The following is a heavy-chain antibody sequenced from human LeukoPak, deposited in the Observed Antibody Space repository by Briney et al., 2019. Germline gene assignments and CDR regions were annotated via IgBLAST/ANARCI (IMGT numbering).Heavy chain of an antibody. J-gene: IGHJ4*02. CDR2: IYYSGST. CDR1: GGSISSSSYY. CDR3: ARQWIQLWYCDY. D-gene: IGHD5-18*01. Sequence: PSETLSLTCTVSGGSISSSSYYWGWIRQPPGKGLEWIGSIYYSGSTYYNPSLKSRVTISVDTSKNQFSLKLSSVTAADTAVYYCARQWIQLWYCDYWGQGTLVTVSS. V-gene: IGHV4-39*01.